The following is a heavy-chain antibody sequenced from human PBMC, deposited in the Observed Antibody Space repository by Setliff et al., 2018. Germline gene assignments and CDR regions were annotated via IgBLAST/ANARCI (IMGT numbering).Heavy chain of an antibody. CDR1: GGTFNSYA. CDR2: IIPIFGTA. Sequence: GASVKVSCKASGGTFNSYAISWVRQAPGQGLEWMGRIIPIFGTANYAQKFQGRVTITADKSTSTAYMELSSLRSEDTAVYYCARGSSSGYYFDYWGQGTLVTVSS. CDR3: ARGSSSGYYFDY. D-gene: IGHD6-6*01. J-gene: IGHJ4*02. V-gene: IGHV1-69*06.